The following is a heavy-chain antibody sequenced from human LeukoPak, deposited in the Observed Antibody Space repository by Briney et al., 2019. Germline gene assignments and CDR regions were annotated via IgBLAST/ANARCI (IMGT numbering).Heavy chain of an antibody. CDR3: ASHQEGEQLVSPFDY. J-gene: IGHJ4*02. Sequence: GGSLRLSCAASGFTFSSYSMNWVRQAPGKGLEWVSSISSSSSYIYYADSVKGRFTISRDNAKNSLYLQMNSLRAEDTAVYYCASHQEGEQLVSPFDYWGQGTLVTVSS. CDR1: GFTFSSYS. D-gene: IGHD6-6*01. CDR2: ISSSSSYI. V-gene: IGHV3-21*01.